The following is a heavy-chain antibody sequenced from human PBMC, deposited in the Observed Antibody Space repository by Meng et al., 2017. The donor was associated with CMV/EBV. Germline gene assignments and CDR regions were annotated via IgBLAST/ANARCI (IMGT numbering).Heavy chain of an antibody. CDR3: AREGDNPFDY. D-gene: IGHD2-21*02. CDR1: GCSISSGAYD. CDR2: IYYSGST. Sequence: QAQPTGWGPGRVKASQTLSLTCTVSGCSISSGAYDWSWIRQRPGKGMEWIRYIYYSGSTYYNPSLKSRVTISVDTSKNQFSLKLSCVTAADTAVYYWAREGDNPFDYWGQGTLVTVSS. J-gene: IGHJ4*02. V-gene: IGHV4-30-4*08.